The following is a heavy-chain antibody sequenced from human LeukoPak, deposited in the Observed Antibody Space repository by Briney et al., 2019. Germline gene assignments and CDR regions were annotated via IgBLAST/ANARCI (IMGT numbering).Heavy chain of an antibody. V-gene: IGHV4-39*07. D-gene: IGHD3-10*01. CDR1: GGSISSSSYY. CDR2: IYYSGST. CDR3: ARFTTGSYPSQDTY. Sequence: SETLSLTCTVSGGSISSSSYYWGWIRQPPGKGLEWIGSIYYSGSTYYNPSLKSRVTISVDTSKNQFSLKLSSVTAADTAVYYCARFTTGSYPSQDTYWGQGTLVTVSS. J-gene: IGHJ4*02.